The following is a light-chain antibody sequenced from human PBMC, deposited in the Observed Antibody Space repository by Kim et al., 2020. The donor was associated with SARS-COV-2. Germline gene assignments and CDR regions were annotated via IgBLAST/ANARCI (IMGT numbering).Light chain of an antibody. V-gene: IGLV3-19*01. CDR1: SLRSYY. Sequence: ALGQTVRFTCQGDSLRSYYASWYQQKPGQAPVLVIYGKNNRPSGIPDRFSGSSSGNTASLTITGAQAEDEADYYCNSRDSSGNHVVFGGGTKLTVL. CDR3: NSRDSSGNHVV. CDR2: GKN. J-gene: IGLJ2*01.